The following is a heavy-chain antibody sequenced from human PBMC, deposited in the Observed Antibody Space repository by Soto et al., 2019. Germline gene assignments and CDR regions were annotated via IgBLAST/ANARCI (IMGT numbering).Heavy chain of an antibody. CDR2: ISAYNGNT. V-gene: IGHV1-18*01. Sequence: QVQLVQSGAEVKKPGASVKVSCKASGYTFTSYGIIWVRQAPGQGLEWMGWISAYNGNTNYAPKLQGRVTMTTDTSASTAYMELRSLRSDDTAVYYCASQSLDAGDYCLDYWGQGTLVTVSS. CDR3: ASQSLDAGDYCLDY. J-gene: IGHJ4*02. D-gene: IGHD4-17*01. CDR1: GYTFTSYG.